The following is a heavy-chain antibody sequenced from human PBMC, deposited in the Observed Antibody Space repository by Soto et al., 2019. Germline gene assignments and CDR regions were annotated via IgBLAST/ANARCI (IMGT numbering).Heavy chain of an antibody. Sequence: GGSLRLCCAASGFTFSSYSMNWVRQAPGKGLEWVSSISSSSSYIYYADSVKGRFTISRDNAKNSLYLQMNSLRAEDTAVYYCARTNPIAAAALNWFDPWGQGTLVTVSS. J-gene: IGHJ5*02. D-gene: IGHD6-13*01. CDR3: ARTNPIAAAALNWFDP. CDR1: GFTFSSYS. V-gene: IGHV3-21*01. CDR2: ISSSSSYI.